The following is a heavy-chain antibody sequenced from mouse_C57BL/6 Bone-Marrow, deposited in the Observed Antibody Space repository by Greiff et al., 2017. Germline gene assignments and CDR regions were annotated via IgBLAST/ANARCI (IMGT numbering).Heavy chain of an antibody. CDR3: TRGPGFAY. CDR1: GYTFTDYE. CDR2: IDPETGGT. J-gene: IGHJ3*01. V-gene: IGHV1-15*01. Sequence: VKLQQSGAELVRPGASVTLSCKASGYTFTDYEMHWVKQTPVHGLEWIGAIDPETGGTAYNQKFKGKAILTADKSSSTAYMELRSLTSEDSAVXYCTRGPGFAYWGQGTLVTVSA.